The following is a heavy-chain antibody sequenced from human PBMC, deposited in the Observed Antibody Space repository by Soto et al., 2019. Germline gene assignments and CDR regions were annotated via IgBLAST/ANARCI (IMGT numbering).Heavy chain of an antibody. V-gene: IGHV1-8*01. Sequence: QVHLEQSGAEVKKPGASVKVSCKASGYTFTSNDINWARQAPGQGPEWMGRMNPDNGKTGFAQKFQGRITMTRNTSISTAYMELSSLRSDDTAVYFCARPLCSSTRCGPYFFDSWGQGSRVTVSS. J-gene: IGHJ4*02. D-gene: IGHD2-2*01. CDR3: ARPLCSSTRCGPYFFDS. CDR1: GYTFTSND. CDR2: MNPDNGKT.